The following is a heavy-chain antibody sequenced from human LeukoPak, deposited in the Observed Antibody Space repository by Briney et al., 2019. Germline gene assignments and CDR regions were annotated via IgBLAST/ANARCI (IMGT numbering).Heavy chain of an antibody. CDR2: INPSGGST. J-gene: IGHJ5*02. D-gene: IGHD3-10*01. V-gene: IGHV1-46*01. CDR1: GYTFTSYY. CDR3: ARARDYYGSGSLGFDP. Sequence: ASVKVSCKASGYTFTSYYMHWVRQAPGQGLEWMGIINPSGGSTSYAQKFQGRVTMTRDTSTSTVYMELNSLRSEDTAVYYCARARDYYGSGSLGFDPWGQGTLVTVSS.